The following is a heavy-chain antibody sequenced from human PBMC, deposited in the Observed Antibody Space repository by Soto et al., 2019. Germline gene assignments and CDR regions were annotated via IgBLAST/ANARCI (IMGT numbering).Heavy chain of an antibody. CDR2: ISAHNGNT. CDR1: GYDFTTYG. Sequence: QVHLVQSGAEVKKPGASVKVSCKGSGYDFTTYGITWVRQAPGQGLEWMAWISAHNGNTDYAQKLQGRVTVTRDTSTSTAYMELRSLRSADTAVYYCARGRYGAYWGREPWSPSPQ. D-gene: IGHD3-10*01. CDR3: ARGRYGAY. J-gene: IGHJ4*02. V-gene: IGHV1-18*01.